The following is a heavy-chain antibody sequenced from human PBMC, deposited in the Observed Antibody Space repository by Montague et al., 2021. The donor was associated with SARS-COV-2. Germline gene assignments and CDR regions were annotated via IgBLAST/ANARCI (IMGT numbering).Heavy chain of an antibody. D-gene: IGHD3-9*01. CDR1: GGSVSSGSYY. J-gene: IGHJ6*02. Sequence: LRLSCTVSGGSVSSGSYYWSWIRQPPGKGLEWIGYIYYSGSTNYNPSLKSRVTISVDTSKNQFSLKLSSVTAADTAVYYCARDRGQTYYDILTGRALSVDFANGMDVWGQGTTVTVSS. CDR3: ARDRGQTYYDILTGRALSVDFANGMDV. V-gene: IGHV4-61*01. CDR2: IYYSGST.